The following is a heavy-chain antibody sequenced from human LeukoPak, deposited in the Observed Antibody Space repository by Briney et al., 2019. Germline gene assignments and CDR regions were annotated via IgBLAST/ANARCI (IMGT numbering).Heavy chain of an antibody. V-gene: IGHV1-69*04. CDR1: GGTFSSYA. J-gene: IGHJ4*02. CDR2: IIPIFGIA. CDR3: ARDYDSSGPFDY. Sequence: ASVKVSCKASGGTFSSYAISWVRQAPGQGLEWMGRIIPIFGIANYAQKFQGRVTITADKSTSTAYMELSSLRSEDTAVYYCARDYDSSGPFDYWGQGTLVTVSS. D-gene: IGHD3-22*01.